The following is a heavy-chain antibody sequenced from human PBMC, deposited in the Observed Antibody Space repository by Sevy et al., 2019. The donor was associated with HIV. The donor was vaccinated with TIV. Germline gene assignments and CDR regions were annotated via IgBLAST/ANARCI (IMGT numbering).Heavy chain of an antibody. CDR2: ISWDGGGT. CDR3: AKTAGGGSGWYYFDY. Sequence: GGSLRLSCAASGFTVDDYAMHWVRQAPGKGLEWVSLISWDGGGTYYADSVRGRFTISRDNRKNSLYLQMNSLGAEDTDLYYCAKTAGGGSGWYYFDYWGQGTLVTVSS. D-gene: IGHD6-19*01. V-gene: IGHV3-43D*03. J-gene: IGHJ4*02. CDR1: GFTVDDYA.